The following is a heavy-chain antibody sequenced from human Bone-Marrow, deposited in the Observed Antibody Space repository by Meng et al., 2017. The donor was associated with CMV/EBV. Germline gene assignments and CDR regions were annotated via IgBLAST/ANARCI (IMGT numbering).Heavy chain of an antibody. CDR2: MNPNSGNT. D-gene: IGHD6-13*01. CDR1: GYTFTSYG. Sequence: ASVKVSCKASGYTFTSYGINWVRQATGQGLEWMGWMNPNSGNTGYAQKFQGRVTMTRNTSISTAYMELSSLRSEDTAVYYCARVWYSSSWYGPWDYYYGMDVWGQGTTVTVSS. CDR3: ARVWYSSSWYGPWDYYYGMDV. J-gene: IGHJ6*02. V-gene: IGHV1-8*02.